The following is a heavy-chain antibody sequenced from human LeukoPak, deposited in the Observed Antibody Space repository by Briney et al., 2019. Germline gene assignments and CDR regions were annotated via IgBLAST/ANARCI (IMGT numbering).Heavy chain of an antibody. CDR1: GYTFTSYG. Sequence: EASLKVTCKASGYTFTSYGISWVRQAPGQGLEWMGWISAYNGNTNYAQKLQGRITMTTQTSTSRAYMELRSPRSDDTAVYYCARGPDPRSRLWFGDSYYYYYMDVWGKGTTVTVSS. V-gene: IGHV1-18*01. J-gene: IGHJ6*03. CDR3: ARGPDPRSRLWFGDSYYYYYMDV. CDR2: ISAYNGNT. D-gene: IGHD3-10*01.